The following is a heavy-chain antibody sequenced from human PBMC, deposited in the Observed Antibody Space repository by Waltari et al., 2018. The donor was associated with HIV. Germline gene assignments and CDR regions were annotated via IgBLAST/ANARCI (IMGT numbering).Heavy chain of an antibody. CDR3: ARGQYYSMDV. CDR2: INRDGSTI. CDR1: GFPFSSYW. V-gene: IGHV3-74*01. D-gene: IGHD3-10*01. Sequence: EVQLVESGGGLVQQGGSLRLSCSASGFPFSSYWMHWVRQAPGKGLVWVSGINRDGSTIRYADSVKGRFTISRDNAKNTLYLQMNSLRAEDTALYYCARGQYYSMDVWGQGTTVTVSS. J-gene: IGHJ6*02.